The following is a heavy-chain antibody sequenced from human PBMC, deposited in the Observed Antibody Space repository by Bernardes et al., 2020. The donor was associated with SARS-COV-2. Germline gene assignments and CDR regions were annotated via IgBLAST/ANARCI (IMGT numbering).Heavy chain of an antibody. Sequence: GESLKISCKGSDYTFTNYWIGWVRQIPGNGMEWKGIIYPCDSDTNYSPSFQGRVTISADKSVNTAYLQWSSLKASDTAIYYCARRRYGDFGVDVWGQGTTVTVSS. CDR2: IYPCDSDT. V-gene: IGHV5-51*01. D-gene: IGHD4-17*01. J-gene: IGHJ6*02. CDR1: DYTFTNYW. CDR3: ARRRYGDFGVDV.